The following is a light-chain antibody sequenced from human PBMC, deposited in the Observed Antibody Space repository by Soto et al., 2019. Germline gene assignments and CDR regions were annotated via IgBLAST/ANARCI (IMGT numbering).Light chain of an antibody. CDR3: AAWDDDLSRFV. J-gene: IGLJ1*01. CDR2: SIH. CDR1: SSNIGSNY. Sequence: QSVLTQPPSASGTPGQRVTISCSGSSSNIGSNYVYWYQPLPGTAPKLIIHSIHHRPSGVPDRFSGSKYGTSASLAISGLRSEDEADYYCAAWDDDLSRFVFGTGTKVTVL. V-gene: IGLV1-47*02.